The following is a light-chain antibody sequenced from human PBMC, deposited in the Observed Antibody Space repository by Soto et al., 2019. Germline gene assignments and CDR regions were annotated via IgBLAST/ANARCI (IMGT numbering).Light chain of an antibody. CDR1: QTVRNNY. Sequence: EIVLTQSPGTLSFSQGERVTLSCRASQTVRNNYFAWYQQKPGQAPRLLIYDASSRATGIPDRFSGGGSGTDFTLTISRLEPEDFAVYYCQQFSSYPLTFGGGTKVDI. V-gene: IGKV3-20*01. CDR3: QQFSSYPLT. CDR2: DAS. J-gene: IGKJ4*01.